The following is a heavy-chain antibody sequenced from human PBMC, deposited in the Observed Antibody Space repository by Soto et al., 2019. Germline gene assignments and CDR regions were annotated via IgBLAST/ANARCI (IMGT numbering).Heavy chain of an antibody. CDR2: MSLAGGYR. CDR3: EKKMYPRAVLDSSSLWGDY. D-gene: IGHD6-6*01. Sequence: EGSLRFSWAVAGFTYIDFGIHWTRQAPGKGREGLAVMSLAGGYRYCDDTVTGRLATSAVLFGKTLFLQMKSMRLEDTAVYSCEKKMYPRAVLDSSSLWGDYWGQGTLVNVSS. CDR1: GFTYIDFG. J-gene: IGHJ4*01. V-gene: IGHV3-30*18.